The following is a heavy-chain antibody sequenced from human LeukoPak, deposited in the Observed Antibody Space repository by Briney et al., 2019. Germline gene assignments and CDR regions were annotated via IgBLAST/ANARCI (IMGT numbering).Heavy chain of an antibody. CDR3: ARGAATGWSNDY. Sequence: GGSLRLSCAASAFTFSSHEMNWVRQAPGKGLEWISYISGSGSNIYYADSVRGRFTTSRDNAKNSLYLQMNSLRADDTAIYYCARGAATGWSNDYWGQRILVTVSS. D-gene: IGHD6-19*01. J-gene: IGHJ4*02. CDR1: AFTFSSHE. CDR2: ISGSGSNI. V-gene: IGHV3-48*03.